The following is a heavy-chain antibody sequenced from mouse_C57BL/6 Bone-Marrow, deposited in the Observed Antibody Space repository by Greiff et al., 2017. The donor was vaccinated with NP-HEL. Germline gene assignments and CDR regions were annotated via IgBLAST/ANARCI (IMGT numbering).Heavy chain of an antibody. CDR1: GYSFTGYF. D-gene: IGHD1-1*01. J-gene: IGHJ2*01. CDR3: ARSAYYYGSSYGY. V-gene: IGHV1-20*01. Sequence: VQLKQSGPELVKPGDSVKISCKASGYSFTGYFMNWVMQSHGKSLEWIGRINPYNGDTFYNQKFKGKATLTVDKSSSTAHMELRSLTSEDSAVYYCARSAYYYGSSYGYWGQGTTLTVSS. CDR2: INPYNGDT.